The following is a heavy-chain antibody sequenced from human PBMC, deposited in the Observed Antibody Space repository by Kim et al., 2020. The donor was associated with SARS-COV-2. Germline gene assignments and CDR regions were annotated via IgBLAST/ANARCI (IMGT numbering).Heavy chain of an antibody. D-gene: IGHD2-21*02. Sequence: SETLSLTCTVSGGSISSYYWSWIRQPPGKGLEWIGYIYYSGSNNYNPSLMSRGTISVDASKNQFPLRLSSVTAADTDVYYCARDPTTYCGGDCYPGRGQGTLVTVSS. J-gene: IGHJ4*02. V-gene: IGHV4-59*01. CDR3: ARDPTTYCGGDCYPG. CDR2: IYYSGSN. CDR1: GGSISSYY.